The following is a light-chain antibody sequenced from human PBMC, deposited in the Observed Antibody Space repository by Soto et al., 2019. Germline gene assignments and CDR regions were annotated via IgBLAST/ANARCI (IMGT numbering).Light chain of an antibody. CDR2: DAS. CDR1: QSISTY. Sequence: DIQMSQSPSSLSASIGDRITITCRASQSISTYLNWYQQKPGKAPRLLIYDASTLQNGVPSRFSGSGSATEYTLTINSLQPEDFATYYCQQSFSTPPLTFGGGTTVEMK. CDR3: QQSFSTPPLT. V-gene: IGKV1-39*01. J-gene: IGKJ4*01.